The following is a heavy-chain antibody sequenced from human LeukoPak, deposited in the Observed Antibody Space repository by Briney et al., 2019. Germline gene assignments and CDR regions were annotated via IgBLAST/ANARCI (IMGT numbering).Heavy chain of an antibody. CDR2: ISGSSGST. D-gene: IGHD1-26*01. Sequence: PGGSLRLSCAASGFTFSSYAMSWVRQAPGKGLEWVSAISGSSGSTYYADSVKGRFTISRDNSKNTLYLQMNSLRAEDTAVYYCANLIVGAFYYWGQGTLVTVSS. V-gene: IGHV3-23*01. J-gene: IGHJ4*02. CDR3: ANLIVGAFYY. CDR1: GFTFSSYA.